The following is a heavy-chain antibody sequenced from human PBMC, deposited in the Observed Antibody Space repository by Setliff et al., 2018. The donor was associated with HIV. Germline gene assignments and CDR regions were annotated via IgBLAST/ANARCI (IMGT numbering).Heavy chain of an antibody. CDR1: GGSFSGYY. V-gene: IGHV4-34*01. D-gene: IGHD6-13*01. Sequence: SETLSLTCAVYGGSFSGYYWSWIRQPPGKGLEWIGEINHSGSTNYNPSLKSRVTISVDTSKDQFSLKLSSVTAADTAVYYCARGLGHQLGRFWYFDLWGRGTLVTVSS. J-gene: IGHJ2*01. CDR3: ARGLGHQLGRFWYFDL. CDR2: INHSGST.